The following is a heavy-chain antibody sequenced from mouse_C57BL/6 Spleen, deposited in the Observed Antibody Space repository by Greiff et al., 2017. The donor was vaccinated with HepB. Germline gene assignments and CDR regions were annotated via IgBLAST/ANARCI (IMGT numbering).Heavy chain of an antibody. CDR1: GYTFTDYY. D-gene: IGHD2-1*01. Sequence: QVQLQQSGAELVRPGASVKLSCKASGYTFTDYYINWVKQRPGQGLEWIARIYPGSGNTYYNEKFKGKATLTAEKSSSTAYMQLSSLTSEDSAVYFCARGNLSAYWGQGTLVTVSA. J-gene: IGHJ3*01. V-gene: IGHV1-76*01. CDR3: ARGNLSAY. CDR2: IYPGSGNT.